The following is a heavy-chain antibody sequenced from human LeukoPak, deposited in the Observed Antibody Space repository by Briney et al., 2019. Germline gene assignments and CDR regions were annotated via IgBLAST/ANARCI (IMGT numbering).Heavy chain of an antibody. Sequence: PGGSLRLSCAVSGFTVSEDYMSWVRQAPGKGLEWVSTIYSGGLTYNADPVKGRFTISRDNSKNTLYLQMSSLRAEDTAVYYCVRDRWPGLGDFWGQGTTVTVSS. CDR3: VRDRWPGLGDF. J-gene: IGHJ6*02. CDR2: IYSGGLT. V-gene: IGHV3-66*01. D-gene: IGHD6-19*01. CDR1: GFTVSEDY.